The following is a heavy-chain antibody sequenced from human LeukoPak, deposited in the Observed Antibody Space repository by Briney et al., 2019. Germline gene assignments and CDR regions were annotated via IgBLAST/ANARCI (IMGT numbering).Heavy chain of an antibody. CDR1: GYTFTSYD. V-gene: IGHV1-8*01. CDR2: MNPNSGNT. D-gene: IGHD3-22*01. J-gene: IGHJ4*02. CDR3: ARVPSYYYDSSGYYDY. Sequence: ASVKVSCKASGYTFTSYDINWVRQATGQGREWMGWMNPNSGNTGYAQKFQGRVTMTRNTSISTAYMELSSLRSEDTAVYYCARVPSYYYDSSGYYDYWGQGTLVTVSS.